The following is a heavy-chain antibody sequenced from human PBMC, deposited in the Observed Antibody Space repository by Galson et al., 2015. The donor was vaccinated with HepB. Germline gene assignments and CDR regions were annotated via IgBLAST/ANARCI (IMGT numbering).Heavy chain of an antibody. J-gene: IGHJ3*02. CDR1: GFTFSSYA. D-gene: IGHD2-2*01. CDR2: ISYDGGNK. CDR3: ARDLVGYCSSTSCYSPAFDI. V-gene: IGHV3-30-3*01. Sequence: SLRLSCAASGFTFSSYAMHWVRQAPGKGLEWVAVISYDGGNKYYADSVKGRFTTSRDNSKNTLYLQMNSLRAEDTAVYYCARDLVGYCSSTSCYSPAFDIWGQGTMVTVSS.